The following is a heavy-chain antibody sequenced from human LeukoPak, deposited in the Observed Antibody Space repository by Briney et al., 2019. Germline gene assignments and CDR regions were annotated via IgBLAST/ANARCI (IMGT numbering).Heavy chain of an antibody. CDR3: AKAGSGWYSFYFDF. V-gene: IGHV3-23*01. CDR2: IRGSGGGT. J-gene: IGHJ4*02. D-gene: IGHD6-19*01. CDR1: GFTFNTYA. Sequence: GGSLRLSCAASGFTFNTYAMSWVRQAPRKGLEWVSGIRGSGGGTHYADSVKGRFTVSRDNSKSTVYLQMNSLRVEDTAVYYCAKAGSGWYSFYFDFWGQGTLVTVSS.